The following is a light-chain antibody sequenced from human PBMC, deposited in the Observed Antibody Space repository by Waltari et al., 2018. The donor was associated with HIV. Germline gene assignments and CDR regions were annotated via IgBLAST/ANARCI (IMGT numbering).Light chain of an antibody. CDR3: QQYDDGPRGIT. CDR1: QSISAK. V-gene: IGKV3-15*01. J-gene: IGKJ2*01. CDR2: EAA. Sequence: EIVMTQSPPTLSVSPGQRVTLSCRASQSISAKIDWYQQRPGQAPRPIIYEAATRPSGIPARFSGSGSGTEFTLTITSLQSEDFATYFCQQYDDGPRGITFGQGTMLEIK.